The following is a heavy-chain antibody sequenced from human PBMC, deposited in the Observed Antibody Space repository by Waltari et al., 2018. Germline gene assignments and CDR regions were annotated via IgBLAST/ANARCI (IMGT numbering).Heavy chain of an antibody. J-gene: IGHJ5*02. CDR2: INTNTGNP. Sequence: QVQLVQSGSELKKPGASVKVSCKASGSTSPTFDMNWLRQAPGQGLEWMGWINTNTGNPTYAQGFTGRFVFSLDTSVSTAYLQISSLKAEDTAVYYCARDSSSWYSRYNWFDPWGQGTLVTVSS. CDR1: GSTSPTFD. D-gene: IGHD6-13*01. CDR3: ARDSSSWYSRYNWFDP. V-gene: IGHV7-4-1*02.